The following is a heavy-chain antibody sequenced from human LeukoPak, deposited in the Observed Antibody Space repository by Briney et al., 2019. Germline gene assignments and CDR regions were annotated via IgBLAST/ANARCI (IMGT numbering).Heavy chain of an antibody. J-gene: IGHJ2*01. CDR2: ISSSSSYI. D-gene: IGHD5-12*01. V-gene: IGHV3-21*01. CDR1: GFTFSSYS. CDR3: ARASVATMTYWYFDL. Sequence: GGSLRLSCAASGFTFSSYSMNWVRQAPGKGLEWVSSISSSSSYIYYADSVKGRFTISRDNAKNSLYLQMNGLRAEDTAVYYCARASVATMTYWYFDLWGRGTLVTVSS.